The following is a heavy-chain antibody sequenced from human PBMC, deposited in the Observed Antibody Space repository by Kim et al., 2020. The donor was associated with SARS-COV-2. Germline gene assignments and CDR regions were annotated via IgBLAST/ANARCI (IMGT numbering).Heavy chain of an antibody. Sequence: GGSLRLSCVASGFTFSAHAMSWVRQAPGKGLEWDSGFSGSGISTYYADSVKGRFTISRDNSKNTVYLQMNSLRVDDTAIYYCAKDTSLSMIVVASFDHWGQGTRVTVSS. J-gene: IGHJ4*02. D-gene: IGHD3-22*01. CDR1: GFTFSAHA. CDR3: AKDTSLSMIVVASFDH. CDR2: FSGSGIST. V-gene: IGHV3-23*01.